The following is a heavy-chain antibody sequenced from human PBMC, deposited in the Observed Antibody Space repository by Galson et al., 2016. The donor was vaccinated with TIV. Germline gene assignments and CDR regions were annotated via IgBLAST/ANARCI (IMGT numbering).Heavy chain of an antibody. CDR3: ARSWSVVAPNWVDP. D-gene: IGHD2-2*01. V-gene: IGHV1-8*02. Sequence: SVKVSCKASGYTFTSYHINWVRQATGQGLEWMRWINPDSGNTGYVQKFQGRVTLTRNISASTVYMELSSLRSEDTAVYYCARSWSVVAPNWVDPWGQGTLVTVSS. J-gene: IGHJ5*02. CDR2: INPDSGNT. CDR1: GYTFTSYH.